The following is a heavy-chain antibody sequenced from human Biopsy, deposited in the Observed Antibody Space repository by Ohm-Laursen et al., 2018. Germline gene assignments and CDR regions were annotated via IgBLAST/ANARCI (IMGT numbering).Heavy chain of an antibody. Sequence: GTLSLTCSVSGASIRDYYWSWIRQPPGKGLEWTGYIYYTGSTNYNPSLKSRVTISVDTSMNHLSLRLTSVTAADTAVYYCARHAPSYSGSYWRYFDLWGRGTLVTVSS. CDR3: ARHAPSYSGSYWRYFDL. CDR1: GASIRDYY. CDR2: IYYTGST. D-gene: IGHD1-26*01. J-gene: IGHJ2*01. V-gene: IGHV4-59*08.